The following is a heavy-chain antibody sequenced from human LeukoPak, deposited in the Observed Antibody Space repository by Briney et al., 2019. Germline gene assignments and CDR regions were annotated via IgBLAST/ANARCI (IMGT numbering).Heavy chain of an antibody. CDR1: GGSFRPYY. Sequence: SETLSLTCTVSGGSFRPYYWSWIRQPPGKGLERIGYIYYSGGTSYNPSLNSRVTISIDASKNQLSLKLSSVTAADTAVYYCEGNAGYSWSQGTLVTVSS. J-gene: IGHJ5*02. CDR3: EGNAGYS. D-gene: IGHD3-9*01. V-gene: IGHV4-59*08. CDR2: IYYSGGT.